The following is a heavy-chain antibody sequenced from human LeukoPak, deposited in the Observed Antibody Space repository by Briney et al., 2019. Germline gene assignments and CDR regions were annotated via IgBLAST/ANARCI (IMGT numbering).Heavy chain of an antibody. CDR3: ANLGYCSGGSCYSDRVNFDY. V-gene: IGHV3-23*01. J-gene: IGHJ4*02. CDR2: ISGSGGST. D-gene: IGHD2-15*01. CDR1: GFTFSSYW. Sequence: GGSLRLSCAASGFTFSSYWMHWVRQAPGKGLEWVSAISGSGGSTYYADSVKGRFTISRDNSKNTLYLQMNSLRAEDTAVYYCANLGYCSGGSCYSDRVNFDYWGQGTLVTVSS.